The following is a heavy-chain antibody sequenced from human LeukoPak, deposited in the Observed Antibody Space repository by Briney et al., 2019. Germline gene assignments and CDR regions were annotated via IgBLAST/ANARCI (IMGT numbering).Heavy chain of an antibody. J-gene: IGHJ6*03. D-gene: IGHD6-13*01. V-gene: IGHV1-18*01. CDR3: AREGSIAAAGTFSYYYYMDV. CDR1: GYTFTSYG. Sequence: GASVKVSCKASGYTFTSYGISWVRQAPGQGLEWMGWISAYNGNTNYAQKLQGRVTMTTDTSTSTAYMELRSLRSDDTAVYYCAREGSIAAAGTFSYYYYMDVWGKGTTVTISS. CDR2: ISAYNGNT.